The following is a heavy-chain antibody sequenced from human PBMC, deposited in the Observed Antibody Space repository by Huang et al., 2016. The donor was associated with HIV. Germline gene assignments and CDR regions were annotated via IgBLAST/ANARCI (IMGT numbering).Heavy chain of an antibody. J-gene: IGHJ4*02. CDR3: AREFVIFGAPLWPAY. Sequence: QVQLVQSGAEVKKPGASVKVSCKASGYSFTTDALHWVRQAPGHRLEWMGWITPGNGNTNYSQKFQGRVTITRDTSASTVYMEVSSLTFEDTAVYYCAREFVIFGAPLWPAYWGQGTLISVSS. D-gene: IGHD2-21*01. CDR2: ITPGNGNT. CDR1: GYSFTTDA. V-gene: IGHV1-3*01.